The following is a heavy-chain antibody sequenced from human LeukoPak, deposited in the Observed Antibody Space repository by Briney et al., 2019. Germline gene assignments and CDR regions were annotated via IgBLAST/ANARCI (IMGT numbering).Heavy chain of an antibody. J-gene: IGHJ2*01. Sequence: ASVKVSCKASGYTFTSYGISWVRQAPGQGLEWMGWISAYNGNTNYAQKLQGRVTMTTDTSTSTAYMELRSLRSDDTAVYYCARRRDGYNTWYFDLWGRGTLVAVSS. CDR1: GYTFTSYG. CDR2: ISAYNGNT. V-gene: IGHV1-18*01. D-gene: IGHD5-24*01. CDR3: ARRRDGYNTWYFDL.